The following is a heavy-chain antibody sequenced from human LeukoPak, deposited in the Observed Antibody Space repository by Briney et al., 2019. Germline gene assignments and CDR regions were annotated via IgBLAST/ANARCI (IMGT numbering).Heavy chain of an antibody. Sequence: GSLRLSCTASGFTFGDYAMSWVRQAPGKGLEWVGFIRSKAYGGTTEYAASVKGRFTISRDDSKSIAYLQMNSLKTEDTAVYYCTRVDYYDSSGVPDWFDPWGQGTLVTVSS. D-gene: IGHD3-22*01. CDR3: TRVDYYDSSGVPDWFDP. CDR2: IRSKAYGGTT. J-gene: IGHJ5*02. V-gene: IGHV3-49*04. CDR1: GFTFGDYA.